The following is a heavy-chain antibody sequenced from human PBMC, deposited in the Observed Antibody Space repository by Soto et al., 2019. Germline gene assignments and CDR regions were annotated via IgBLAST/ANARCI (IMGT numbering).Heavy chain of an antibody. CDR2: INHGGST. J-gene: IGHJ5*02. V-gene: IGHV4-34*01. CDR1: GESFIGYY. D-gene: IGHD5-12*01. CDR3: ARTDIVTTNWFDP. Sequence: QVHLQQWGAGLLKPSETLSLTCAVYGESFIGYYWTWIRQSPGKGLEWIGEINHGGSTNYNPCLKSRVTISIDTSKNQFSLELTSVTGADTSVYYCARTDIVTTNWFDPWGQGTLVTVSS.